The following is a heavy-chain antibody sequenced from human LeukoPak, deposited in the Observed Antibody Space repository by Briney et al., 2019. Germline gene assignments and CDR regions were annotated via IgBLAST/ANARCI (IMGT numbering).Heavy chain of an antibody. CDR2: INSNSGDT. CDR1: GYTFTAYY. Sequence: ASVKVSWKASGYTFTAYYIHWVRQAPGQGLEWMGRINSNSGDTNYAQEFQGRVTMTRDTSITTAQMELSGLKSDDTAVYYCARDLASTPYWELDYWGQGTLLTVSS. V-gene: IGHV1-2*06. D-gene: IGHD1-26*01. J-gene: IGHJ4*02. CDR3: ARDLASTPYWELDY.